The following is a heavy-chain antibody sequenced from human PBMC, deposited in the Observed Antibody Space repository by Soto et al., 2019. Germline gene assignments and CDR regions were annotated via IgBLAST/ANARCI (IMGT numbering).Heavy chain of an antibody. J-gene: IGHJ5*01. CDR3: ACDRMRGRLDS. CDR2: IDSDGSST. D-gene: IGHD2-8*01. CDR1: GFTFSTSW. Sequence: PGGSLKLSCAASGFTFSTSWMHWVRQAPGKGLVWVSRIDSDGSSTTYADSVKGRFSISRDNAKSTLYLQMNSLRAEDTAVYFCACDRMRGRLDSWGQGTLVTVSS. V-gene: IGHV3-74*01.